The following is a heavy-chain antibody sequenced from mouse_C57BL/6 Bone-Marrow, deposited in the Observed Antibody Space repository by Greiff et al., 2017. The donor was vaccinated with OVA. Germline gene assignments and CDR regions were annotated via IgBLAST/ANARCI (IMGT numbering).Heavy chain of an antibody. CDR1: GFTFSDYY. Sequence: EVKLVESGGGLVQPGGSLKLSCAASGFTFSDYYMYWVRQTPEKRLEWVAYISNGGGSTYYPDTVKGRFTISRDNAKNTLYLQMSRLTSEDTAMYYCARHCSSYDLDYWGQGTTLTVSS. V-gene: IGHV5-12*01. CDR2: ISNGGGST. J-gene: IGHJ2*01. CDR3: ARHCSSYDLDY. D-gene: IGHD1-1*01.